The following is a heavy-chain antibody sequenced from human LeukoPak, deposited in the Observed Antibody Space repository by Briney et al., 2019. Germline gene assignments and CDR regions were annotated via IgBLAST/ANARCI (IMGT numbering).Heavy chain of an antibody. V-gene: IGHV3-30*02. CDR3: ARAGVDTSGYYYQGFDY. CDR1: GIPFTTSD. CDR2: IRNDGSNT. D-gene: IGHD3-3*01. J-gene: IGHJ4*02. Sequence: GGSLRLSCAASGIPFTTSDMHWVRQAPGKGLEWVAFIRNDGSNTYYADSVKGRFTISRDNAKNSLYLQVNSLTAEDTAVYYCARAGVDTSGYYYQGFDYWGQGTLVTVSS.